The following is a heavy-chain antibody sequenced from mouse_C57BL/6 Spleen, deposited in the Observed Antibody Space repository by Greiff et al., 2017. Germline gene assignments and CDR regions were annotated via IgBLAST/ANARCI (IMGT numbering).Heavy chain of an antibody. V-gene: IGHV5-4*01. D-gene: IGHD1-2*01. CDR2: ISDGGSYT. CDR3: ARDRHYYGFDY. J-gene: IGHJ2*01. CDR1: GFTFSSYA. Sequence: EVKLVEPGGGLVKPGGSLKLSCEASGFTFSSYAMSWVSQTPGKRLEWVANISDGGSYTYYPDNVKGRFTISRDNAKNTLYLQMSHLTSEDTAIYDCARDRHYYGFDYWGQGTTLTVST.